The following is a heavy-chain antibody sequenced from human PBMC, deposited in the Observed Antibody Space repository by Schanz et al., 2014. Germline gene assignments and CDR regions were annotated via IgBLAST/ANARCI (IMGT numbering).Heavy chain of an antibody. D-gene: IGHD5-18*01. V-gene: IGHV1-18*01. CDR1: GYTFSSYG. CDR2: INGYNGHT. Sequence: QVQLVQSGAEVKKPGASVKVSCKASGYTFSSYGITWVRQAPGQGLEWMGWINGYNGHTLYAQKLQGRVTMTTDTSTGTAYMELRSLRSDDTALYYCTRGGYSYALSAFDIWGQGTMVTVSS. CDR3: TRGGYSYALSAFDI. J-gene: IGHJ3*02.